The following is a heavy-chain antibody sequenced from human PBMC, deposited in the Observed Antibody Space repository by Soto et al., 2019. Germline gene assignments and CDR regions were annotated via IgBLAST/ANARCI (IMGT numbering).Heavy chain of an antibody. CDR2: IYYSGST. V-gene: IGHV4-59*01. J-gene: IGHJ6*02. D-gene: IGHD2-15*01. CDR3: ARGSMVAATSGYYYGMDV. Sequence: TLSLTCTVSGGSISSYYWSWIRQPPGKGLEWIGYIYYSGSTNYNPSLKSRVTISVDTSKNQFSLKLSSVTAADTAVYYCARGSMVAATSGYYYGMDVWGQGTTVTGSS. CDR1: GGSISSYY.